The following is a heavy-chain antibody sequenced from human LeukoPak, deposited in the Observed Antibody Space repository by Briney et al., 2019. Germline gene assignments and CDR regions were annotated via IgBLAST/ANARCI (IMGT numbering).Heavy chain of an antibody. CDR1: GFTFSSYS. J-gene: IGHJ4*02. V-gene: IGHV3-21*01. CDR2: ISRSSSYI. CDR3: AKGLL. Sequence: GGSLRLSCAASGFTFSSYSMNWVRQAPGKGLEWVSSISRSSSYIYYADSVKGRFTISRDNDKNSLYLQMKSLSAEDTAVYYCAKGLLGGQGTLVTVSS.